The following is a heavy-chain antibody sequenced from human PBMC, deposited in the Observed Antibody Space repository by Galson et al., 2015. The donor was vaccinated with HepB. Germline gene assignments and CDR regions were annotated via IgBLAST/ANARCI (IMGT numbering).Heavy chain of an antibody. Sequence: SLRLSCAASGFTFSSYGMHWVRQAPGKGLEYVSGISSNGGSTYYADSVTGRFTISRDNSKNTLYLQMSNLKAEDTAVYYCVKNRGDYGDYVFPNWADPWGQGTLVTVSS. D-gene: IGHD4-17*01. CDR3: VKNRGDYGDYVFPNWADP. V-gene: IGHV3-64D*06. CDR1: GFTFSSYG. J-gene: IGHJ5*02. CDR2: ISSNGGST.